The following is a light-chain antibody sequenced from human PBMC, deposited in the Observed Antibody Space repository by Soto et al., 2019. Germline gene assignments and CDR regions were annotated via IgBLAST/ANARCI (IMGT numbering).Light chain of an antibody. Sequence: LTHSPGTLSVSPCERATLSFSATRSVSSYLAWYQQKPGQGPRLLIYGASSRATGTPDRFSGSGSGTDFTLTINRLEPEDFALYYCQQYGSSPPTFGQGTKVDI. CDR2: GAS. V-gene: IGKV3-20*01. J-gene: IGKJ1*01. CDR3: QQYGSSPPT. CDR1: RSVSSY.